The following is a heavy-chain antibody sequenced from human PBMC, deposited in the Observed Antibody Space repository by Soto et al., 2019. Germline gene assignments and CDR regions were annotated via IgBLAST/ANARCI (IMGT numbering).Heavy chain of an antibody. CDR3: AGYYGMDV. CDR2: ISSSSSTI. V-gene: IGHV3-48*02. Sequence: GGSLSLPCAATRFTFSSYTMSWLRQAPGKGLEWVSYISSSSSTIYYADSVKGRFNISRDNAKNSLYLQMNSLRDEDTAVYYCAGYYGMDVWGQGTTVTVSS. J-gene: IGHJ6*02. CDR1: RFTFSSYT.